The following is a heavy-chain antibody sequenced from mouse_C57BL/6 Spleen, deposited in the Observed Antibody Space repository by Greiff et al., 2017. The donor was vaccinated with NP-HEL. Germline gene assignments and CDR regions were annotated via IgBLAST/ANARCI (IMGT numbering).Heavy chain of an antibody. J-gene: IGHJ2*01. CDR2: INYDGSST. CDR3: AREMGPSYFDY. Sequence: EVKLVESEGGLVQPGSSMKLSCTASGFTFSDYYMAWVRQVPEKGLEWVANINYDGSSTYYLDSLKSRFIISRDNAKNILYLQMSSLKSEDTATYCCAREMGPSYFDYWGQGTTLTVSS. D-gene: IGHD2-3*01. V-gene: IGHV5-16*01. CDR1: GFTFSDYY.